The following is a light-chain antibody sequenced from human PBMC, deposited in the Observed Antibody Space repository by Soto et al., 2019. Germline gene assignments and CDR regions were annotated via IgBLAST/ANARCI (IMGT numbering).Light chain of an antibody. Sequence: SYGLTQPPSVSVAPGQTARITCGGDKIGSNLVHWYRQRPGQAPVAVVFDASDRPSGIPDRISASRSGDTATLTISRVDAGDEADYYCQVWASTDEFFVFGSGTKVTVL. CDR2: DAS. J-gene: IGLJ1*01. CDR3: QVWASTDEFFV. V-gene: IGLV3-21*02. CDR1: KIGSNL.